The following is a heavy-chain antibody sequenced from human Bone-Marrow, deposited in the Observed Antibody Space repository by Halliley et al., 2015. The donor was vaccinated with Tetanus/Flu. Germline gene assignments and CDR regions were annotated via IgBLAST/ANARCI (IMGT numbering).Heavy chain of an antibody. CDR1: GYTFTTYH. CDR2: INPGDDIT. V-gene: IGHV1-46*01. Sequence: QLVQSGAEVKKPGAPVKVSCKASGYTFTTYHMHWVRQAPGQGLEWVGIINPGDDITTYAQNFQGRVTMTRDTSTSTVYMELSSLRSEDTAVYYCAKDLTMVIIYYFDYWGQGTLVPVSS. CDR3: AKDLTMVIIYYFDY. J-gene: IGHJ4*02. D-gene: IGHD3-10*01.